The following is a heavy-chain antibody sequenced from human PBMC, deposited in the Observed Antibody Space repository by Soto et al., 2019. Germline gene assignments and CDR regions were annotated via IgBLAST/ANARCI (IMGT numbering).Heavy chain of an antibody. D-gene: IGHD4-17*01. Sequence: EVLLVESGGGLVQPGRSLRLSCAASGFTFDDYAMHWVRQAPGQGPEWVSGISWNSGHRDYADSVKGRFTISGDNANNSLYLQINSLKPEDTDLYYCAKSEGDLEILETTVTAFWGPFHIWGQGTRVTVSA. CDR2: ISWNSGHR. J-gene: IGHJ3*02. CDR1: GFTFDDYA. V-gene: IGHV3-9*01. CDR3: AKSEGDLEILETTVTAFWGPFHI.